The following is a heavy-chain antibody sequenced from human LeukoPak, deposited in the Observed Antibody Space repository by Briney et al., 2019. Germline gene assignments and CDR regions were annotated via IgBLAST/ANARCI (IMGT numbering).Heavy chain of an antibody. CDR1: AYTFTGYH. Sequence: GASVKVSCRASAYTFTGYHIHWVRQAPGQGLEWMGRINPNSGDTNYAQNFQGRVTMTRDTSINTAYMELSRLRSDDTAVYYCARVYCSSTSCLFDYWGQGTLVTVSS. CDR2: INPNSGDT. D-gene: IGHD2-2*01. CDR3: ARVYCSSTSCLFDY. V-gene: IGHV1-2*06. J-gene: IGHJ4*02.